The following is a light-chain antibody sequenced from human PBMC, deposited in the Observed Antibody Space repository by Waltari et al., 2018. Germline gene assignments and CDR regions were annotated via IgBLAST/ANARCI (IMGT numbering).Light chain of an antibody. J-gene: IGLJ2*01. CDR3: CSYAGSYIFVV. CDR2: DVS. CDR1: SSDVGGYNY. V-gene: IGLV2-11*01. Sequence: QSALTQPRSVYGSPRQSVTLSCTGTSSDVGGYNYVSWYQQHPGKAPKLMIYDVSKRPSGVPDRFSGSKSGNTASLTISGLQAEDEADYYCCSYAGSYIFVVFGGGTKLTVL.